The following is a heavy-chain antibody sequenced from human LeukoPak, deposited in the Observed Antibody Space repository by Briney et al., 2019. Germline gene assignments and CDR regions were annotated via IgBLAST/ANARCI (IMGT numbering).Heavy chain of an antibody. CDR2: IYYSGST. V-gene: IGHV4-59*01. Sequence: SETLSLTCTVSGGSISSYYRSWIRQPPGKGLEWIGYIYYSGSTNYNPSLKGRVTISVDTSKNQFSLKLSSVTAADTAVYYCARARDTAMVTTYFDYWGQGTLVTVSS. CDR1: GGSISSYY. J-gene: IGHJ4*02. D-gene: IGHD5-18*01. CDR3: ARARDTAMVTTYFDY.